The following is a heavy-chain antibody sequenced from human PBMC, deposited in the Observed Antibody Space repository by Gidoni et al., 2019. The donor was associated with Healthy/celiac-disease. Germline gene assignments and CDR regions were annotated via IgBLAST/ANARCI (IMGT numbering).Heavy chain of an antibody. CDR2: IRSSSSTI. D-gene: IGHD2-15*01. V-gene: IGHV3-48*04. CDR3: ARDLGVVVVRPTNWFDP. CDR1: GFTFSSYS. Sequence: EVQLVESGGGLVQPGGSLRFSCAASGFTFSSYSMNWVRQAPGKGLEWVSYIRSSSSTIYYADSVKGRFTISRDNAKNSLYLQMNSLSAEDTAVYYCARDLGVVVVRPTNWFDPWGQGTLVTVSS. J-gene: IGHJ5*02.